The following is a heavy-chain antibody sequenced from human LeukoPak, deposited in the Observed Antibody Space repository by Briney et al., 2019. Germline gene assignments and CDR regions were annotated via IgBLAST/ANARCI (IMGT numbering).Heavy chain of an antibody. D-gene: IGHD2-2*01. CDR3: ARAMISTRRAFDI. CDR1: GYTFTSYY. J-gene: IGHJ3*02. V-gene: IGHV1-46*01. CDR2: INPSGGST. Sequence: PGGSLRLSCAASGYTFTSYYMHWVRQAPGQGLEWMGIINPSGGSTSYAQKFQGRVTMTRDMSTSTVYMELSSLRSEDTAVYYCARAMISTRRAFDIWGQGTMVTVSS.